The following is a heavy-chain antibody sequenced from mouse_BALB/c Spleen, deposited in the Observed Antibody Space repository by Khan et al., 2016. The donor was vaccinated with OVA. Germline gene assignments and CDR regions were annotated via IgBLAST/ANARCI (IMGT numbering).Heavy chain of an antibody. CDR3: ARSKYRARY. CDR1: GYSLTRYG. V-gene: IGHV2-9*02. CDR2: IWAGGST. D-gene: IGHD3-3*01. Sequence: QVQLKESGPGLVAPSQSLSITCTVYGYSLTRYGVHWVRQPPGKGLEWLGLIWAGGSTNYYWALMSRLSISIDNSKSLVFLIMNSLQTDDTAVYYCARSKYRARYWGQGTTLTVSS. J-gene: IGHJ2*01.